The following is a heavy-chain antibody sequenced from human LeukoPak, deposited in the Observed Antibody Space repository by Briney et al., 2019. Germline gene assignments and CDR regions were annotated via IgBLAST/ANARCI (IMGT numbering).Heavy chain of an antibody. CDR2: IKQDGSEK. CDR3: ARDAGYYYDSSGYLY. D-gene: IGHD3-22*01. CDR1: GFTFSSYW. V-gene: IGHV3-7*01. Sequence: GGSLRLSCAASGFTFSSYWMSWVRQAPGKGLEWVANIKQDGSEKYYVDSVKGRFTISIDNAKNSLYLQMNSLRAEDTAVYYCARDAGYYYDSSGYLYWGQGTLVTVSS. J-gene: IGHJ4*02.